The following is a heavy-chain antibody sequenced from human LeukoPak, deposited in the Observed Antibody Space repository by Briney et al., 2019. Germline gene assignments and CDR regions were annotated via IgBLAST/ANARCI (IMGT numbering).Heavy chain of an antibody. CDR1: GGPFSGYY. CDR3: ARAGYCSSTSCYLFDY. V-gene: IGHV4-34*01. D-gene: IGHD2-2*01. Sequence: SETLSLTCAVYGGPFSGYYWSWIRQPPGKGLEWIGEINHSGSTNYNPSLKSRVIISVDTSKNQFSLKLSSVTAADTAVYYCARAGYCSSTSCYLFDYWGQGTLVTVSS. J-gene: IGHJ4*02. CDR2: INHSGST.